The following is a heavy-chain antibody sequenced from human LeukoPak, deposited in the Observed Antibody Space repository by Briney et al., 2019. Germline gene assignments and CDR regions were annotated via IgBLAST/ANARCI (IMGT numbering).Heavy chain of an antibody. J-gene: IGHJ4*02. V-gene: IGHV1-3*01. CDR3: ARVRDCSSTSCYEDY. CDR1: GYTFTSYA. CDR2: INAGNGNT. D-gene: IGHD2-2*01. Sequence: ASVKVSCKASGYTFTSYAMHWVRQAPGQRLEWMGWINAGNGNTKYSQKFQGRVTITRDTSASTAYMELSSLRSEDTAVYYCARVRDCSSTSCYEDYWGQGTLVTVSS.